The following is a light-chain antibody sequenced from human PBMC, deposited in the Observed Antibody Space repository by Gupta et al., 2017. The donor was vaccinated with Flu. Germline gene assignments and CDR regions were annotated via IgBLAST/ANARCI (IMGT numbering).Light chain of an antibody. CDR2: GAS. V-gene: IGKV3-15*01. J-gene: IGKJ2*02. Sequence: EIVMTQSPATLSVSPGERATLSCRASQSVSSNLAWYQQKPGQAPRLLIYGASTRDTGIPARFSGSGYGTEFTLTISSRQSEDFAVYYCQQYNNWPPWTFGQGTKLEIK. CDR3: QQYNNWPPWT. CDR1: QSVSSN.